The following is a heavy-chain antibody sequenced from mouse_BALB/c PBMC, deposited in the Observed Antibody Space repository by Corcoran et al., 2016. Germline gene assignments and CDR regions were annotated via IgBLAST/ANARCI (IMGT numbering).Heavy chain of an antibody. V-gene: IGHV14-3*02. CDR3: ANWDWYVDV. CDR1: GFNIKDTY. CDR2: IDPANGNT. Sequence: EVQLQQSGAELVTPGASVKLSCTASGFNIKDTYMHWVKQRPEQGLEWIGRIDPANGNTKYDPKFQGKATITADTSSNTAYLQLSSLTSEDTAVYYCANWDWYVDVWGAGTTVTVSS. J-gene: IGHJ1*01. D-gene: IGHD4-1*01.